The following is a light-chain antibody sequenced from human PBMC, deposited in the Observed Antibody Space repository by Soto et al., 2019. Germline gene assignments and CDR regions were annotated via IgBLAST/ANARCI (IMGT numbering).Light chain of an antibody. V-gene: IGLV1-40*01. J-gene: IGLJ3*02. CDR2: GNS. CDR1: SSNIGAFYD. Sequence: QTVVTQPPSVSGAPGQRVTISCTGSSSNIGAFYDVHWYQQLPGTAPKLLIYGNSNRPSGVPDRFSGSKSGTSASLAITGLQAEDEANYYCQSYDSSLSGGVFGGGTKLTVL. CDR3: QSYDSSLSGGV.